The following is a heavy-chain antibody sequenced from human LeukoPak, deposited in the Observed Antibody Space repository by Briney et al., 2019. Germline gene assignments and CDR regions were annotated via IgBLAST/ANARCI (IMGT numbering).Heavy chain of an antibody. CDR1: GGSISSSSYY. CDR3: ARDMMVRGVITDNWFDP. V-gene: IGHV4-39*07. D-gene: IGHD3-10*01. J-gene: IGHJ5*02. Sequence: SETLSLTCTVSGGSISSSSYYWGWIRQPPGKGLEWIGSIYYSGSTYYNPSLKSRVTISVDTSKNQFSLKLSSVTAADTAVYYCARDMMVRGVITDNWFDPWGQGTLVTVSS. CDR2: IYYSGST.